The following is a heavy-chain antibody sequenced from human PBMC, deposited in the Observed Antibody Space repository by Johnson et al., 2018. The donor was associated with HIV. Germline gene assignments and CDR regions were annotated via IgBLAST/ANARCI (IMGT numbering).Heavy chain of an antibody. CDR3: AKDLGGAYCGGDCYGAFDI. CDR1: GFTFSSYA. D-gene: IGHD2-21*02. Sequence: EVQLMESGGGVVQPGGSLRLSCAASGFTFSSYAMSWVRQAPGKGLEWVSAIYSGGSTYYADSVKGRFTISRDNSKNTLYLQMNSLRVEDTAVYYCAKDLGGAYCGGDCYGAFDIWGQGTMVTVSS. CDR2: IYSGGST. V-gene: IGHV3-66*01. J-gene: IGHJ3*02.